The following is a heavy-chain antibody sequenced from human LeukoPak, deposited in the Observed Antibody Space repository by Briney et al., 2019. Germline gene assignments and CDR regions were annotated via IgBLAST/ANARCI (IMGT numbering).Heavy chain of an antibody. CDR2: IYYSGST. CDR3: ARAADRLAVAGMSYFQH. D-gene: IGHD6-19*01. Sequence: SETLSLTCTVSGGSISSYYWSWIGQPPGKGLEWMGYIYYSGSTNYNPSLKSRVTISVDTSKNQFSLKLSSVTAADTPGYYCARAADRLAVAGMSYFQHWGQGTLVTVSS. CDR1: GGSISSYY. J-gene: IGHJ1*01. V-gene: IGHV4-59*01.